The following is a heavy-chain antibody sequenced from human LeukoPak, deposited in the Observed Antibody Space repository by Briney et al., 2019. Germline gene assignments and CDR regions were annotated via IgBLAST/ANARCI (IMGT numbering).Heavy chain of an antibody. CDR2: ISGSGGST. CDR3: ATSPPYDYIWGSYRSVFDY. V-gene: IGHV3-23*01. D-gene: IGHD3-16*02. Sequence: GGSLRLSCAASGFTFSSYAMSWVRQAPGKGLEWVSAISGSGGSTYYADSVKGRFTISRDNSKNMLYLQMNSLRAEDTAVYYCATSPPYDYIWGSYRSVFDYWGQGTLVTVSS. CDR1: GFTFSSYA. J-gene: IGHJ4*02.